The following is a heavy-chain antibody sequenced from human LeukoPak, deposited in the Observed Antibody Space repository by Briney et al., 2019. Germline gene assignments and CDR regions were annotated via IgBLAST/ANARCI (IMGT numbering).Heavy chain of an antibody. Sequence: SGTLSLTCTVSGGSISSSSYYWGWIRQPPGKGLEWIGSIYYSGSTYYNPSLKSRVAISVDTSKNQFSLKLSSVTAADTAVYYCALIPFGSFDYWGQGTLVTVSS. CDR1: GGSISSSSYY. D-gene: IGHD3-10*01. J-gene: IGHJ4*02. CDR2: IYYSGST. CDR3: ALIPFGSFDY. V-gene: IGHV4-39*07.